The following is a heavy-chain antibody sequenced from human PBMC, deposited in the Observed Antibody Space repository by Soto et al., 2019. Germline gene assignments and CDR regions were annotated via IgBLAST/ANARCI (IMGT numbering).Heavy chain of an antibody. V-gene: IGHV2-5*02. Sequence: QITLKESGPTLVEPTEAVALTCSFSGFSLTKSPVGVGWFRQPPGKALEWLAVIYWDGDKRYNPSLKTRITMTKDTSRNQVALTMTDMEPKDTATYFCAHRLGGSSWNDGFFDFWGQGFPVTVS. D-gene: IGHD1-1*01. J-gene: IGHJ4*02. CDR2: IYWDGDK. CDR1: GFSLTKSPVG. CDR3: AHRLGGSSWNDGFFDF.